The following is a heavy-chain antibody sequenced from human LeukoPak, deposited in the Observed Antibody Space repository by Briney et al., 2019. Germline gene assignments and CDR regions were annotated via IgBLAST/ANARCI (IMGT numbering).Heavy chain of an antibody. Sequence: GGSLRLSCAASGFTFDDYGMSWVRQAPGKGLEWVSGINWNGGSTGYADSVKGRFTISRDNAKNSLYLQMNSLRAEDTALYYCARDLGIAAADHNWFDPWGQGTLVTVSS. CDR1: GFTFDDYG. J-gene: IGHJ5*02. CDR2: INWNGGST. CDR3: ARDLGIAAADHNWFDP. D-gene: IGHD6-13*01. V-gene: IGHV3-20*04.